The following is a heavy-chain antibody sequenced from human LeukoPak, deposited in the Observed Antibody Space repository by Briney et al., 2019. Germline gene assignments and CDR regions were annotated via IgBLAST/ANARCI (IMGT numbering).Heavy chain of an antibody. CDR1: GGSFSGYY. V-gene: IGHV4-34*01. CDR3: ARQKWEQQGRDYYLNGLDV. D-gene: IGHD1/OR15-1a*01. CDR2: IYLYGTT. J-gene: IGHJ6*02. Sequence: PSETLSLTCAVYGGSFSGYYWSWIRQPPVKGLEWIGEIYLYGTTNYNPSFTSRVTMSVDRSRNQFSLKLTSVTAADTAVYYCARQKWEQQGRDYYLNGLDVWGPGTTVIVSS.